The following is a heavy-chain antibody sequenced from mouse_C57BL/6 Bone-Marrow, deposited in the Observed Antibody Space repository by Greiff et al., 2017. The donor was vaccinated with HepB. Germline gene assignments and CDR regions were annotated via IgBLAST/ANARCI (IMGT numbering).Heavy chain of an antibody. CDR3: AREITTVVADFDY. CDR2: IYPGSGST. D-gene: IGHD1-1*01. V-gene: IGHV1-55*01. J-gene: IGHJ2*01. Sequence: QVQLQQPGAELVKPGASVKMSCKASGYTFTSYWITWVKQRPGQGLAWIGDIYPGSGSTNYNEKFKGKATLTVDTSSSTAYMQLSSLTSEDSAVYYCAREITTVVADFDYWGQGTTLTVSS. CDR1: GYTFTSYW.